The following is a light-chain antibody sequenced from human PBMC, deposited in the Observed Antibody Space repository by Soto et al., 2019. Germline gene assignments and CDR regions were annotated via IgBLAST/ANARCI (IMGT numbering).Light chain of an antibody. CDR2: GAS. CDR1: QSVSSS. V-gene: IGKV3-15*01. CDR3: LQYNNWWT. Sequence: DMVMTQSPATLSVSHGERATLSCRASQSVSSSLAWYQQKPGRSPRLLIYGASTRAIGIPARFSGSGSGTEFTLTISSLQSEDFAVYYCLQYNNWWTFGQGTKVDIK. J-gene: IGKJ1*01.